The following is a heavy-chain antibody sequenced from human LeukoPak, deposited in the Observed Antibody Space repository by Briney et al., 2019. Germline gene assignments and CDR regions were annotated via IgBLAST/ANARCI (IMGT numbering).Heavy chain of an antibody. J-gene: IGHJ4*02. CDR1: GFTFSSYA. Sequence: GGSLRLSCAASGFTFSSYAMSWVRQAPGKGLEWVSAISGSGGSTYYADSVKGRSTISRDNSKNTLYLQMNSLRAEDTAVYYCAKEGWIFGVVIPVDYWGQGTLVTVSS. CDR2: ISGSGGST. D-gene: IGHD3-3*01. CDR3: AKEGWIFGVVIPVDY. V-gene: IGHV3-23*01.